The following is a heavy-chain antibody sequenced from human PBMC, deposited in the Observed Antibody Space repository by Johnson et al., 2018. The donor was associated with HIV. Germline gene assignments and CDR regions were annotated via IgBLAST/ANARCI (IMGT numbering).Heavy chain of an antibody. D-gene: IGHD5-24*01. CDR1: GFTFSHDW. V-gene: IGHV3-7*01. CDR3: GSLGDGHQKGAFEI. J-gene: IGHJ3*02. Sequence: VQLVESGGDLVQPGGSLRLSCVGSGFTFSHDWMSWVRQAPGKGPEWVANINHDMSAIHYVDSVKGRLTVSRDNAKMSLFLQMNSLSVEDTAVYFCGSLGDGHQKGAFEIWGHGTRVTVSS. CDR2: INHDMSAI.